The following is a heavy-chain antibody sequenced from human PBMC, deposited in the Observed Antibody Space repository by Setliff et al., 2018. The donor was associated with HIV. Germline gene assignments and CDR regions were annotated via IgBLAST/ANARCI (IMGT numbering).Heavy chain of an antibody. Sequence: PGGSLRLSCAASGFTFSRCAMSGVRQAPGKGLEWVSLIDTSGDNAYYADSVKGRFTISRDNSKNTLSLQMNNLRAEDTAIYYCAKTAYYFNNGGPKGWFDPWGQGTLVTVSS. D-gene: IGHD2-8*01. CDR1: GFTFSRCA. CDR3: AKTAYYFNNGGPKGWFDP. J-gene: IGHJ5*02. V-gene: IGHV3-23*01. CDR2: IDTSGDNA.